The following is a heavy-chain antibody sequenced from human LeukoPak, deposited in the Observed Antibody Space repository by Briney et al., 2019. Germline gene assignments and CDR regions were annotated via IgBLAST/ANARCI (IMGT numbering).Heavy chain of an antibody. J-gene: IGHJ4*02. D-gene: IGHD6-13*01. CDR3: ASRSGYSSSWSSGGYY. V-gene: IGHV3-30-3*01. CDR1: GFTVSTYG. Sequence: GGSLRLSCAASGFTVSTYGMHWVRQAPGKGLEWVAVISFDGGSRYYADSVKNRFTISRDNAKNSLYLQMNSLRDEDTAVYYCASRSGYSSSWSSGGYYWGQGTLVTVSS. CDR2: ISFDGGSR.